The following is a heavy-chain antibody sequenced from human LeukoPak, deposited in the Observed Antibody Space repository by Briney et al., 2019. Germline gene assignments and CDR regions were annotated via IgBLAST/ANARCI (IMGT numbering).Heavy chain of an antibody. Sequence: GASVKVSCKASGYTFTGYYMHWVRQAPGPGLEWMGWINPNSGGTNYAQKFQGRVTMTRDTSISTAYMELSRLRSDDTAVYYCARDYSSSWYSLYYFDYWGQGTLVTVSS. CDR2: INPNSGGT. J-gene: IGHJ4*02. V-gene: IGHV1-2*02. CDR3: ARDYSSSWYSLYYFDY. CDR1: GYTFTGYY. D-gene: IGHD6-13*01.